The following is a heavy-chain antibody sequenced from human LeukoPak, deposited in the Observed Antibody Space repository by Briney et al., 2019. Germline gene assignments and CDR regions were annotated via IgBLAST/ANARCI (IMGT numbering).Heavy chain of an antibody. V-gene: IGHV4-4*07. J-gene: IGHJ4*02. CDR3: AKDSSTWGNLAGHFDS. CDR1: GGSIVSHY. D-gene: IGHD6-13*01. CDR2: FYASGTT. Sequence: PSETLSLTCTVSGGSIVSHYWNWIRQPAGKGLEWIGRFYASGTTNTSPSLKSRVTMSVDTSKNQFSLKLSSVTAADTAVYYCAKDSSTWGNLAGHFDSWGQGTLVTVS.